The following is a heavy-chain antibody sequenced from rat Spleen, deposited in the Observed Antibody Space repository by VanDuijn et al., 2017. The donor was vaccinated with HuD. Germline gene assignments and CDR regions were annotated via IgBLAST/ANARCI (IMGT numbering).Heavy chain of an antibody. J-gene: IGHJ3*01. D-gene: IGHD1-12*02. CDR3: ARSEGTHYYLPFAS. CDR2: ISYIDST. Sequence: EVQLQESGPGLVKPSQSLSLTCSVTGHSITSNYWGWIRKFPGNKMEWIGHISYIDSTRYNPSLKSRISITRDTSKNQFFLQVNSVTTEDTATYYCARSEGTHYYLPFASWGQGTLVTVSS. V-gene: IGHV3-1*01. CDR1: GHSITSNY.